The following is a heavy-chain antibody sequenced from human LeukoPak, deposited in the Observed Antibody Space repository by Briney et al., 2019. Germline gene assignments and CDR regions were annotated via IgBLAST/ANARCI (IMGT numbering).Heavy chain of an antibody. V-gene: IGHV4-34*01. Sequence: PSETLSLTCAVYGGSFNGYYWSWIRQPPGKGLEWIGEINHSGSTNYNPSLKSRVTISVDTSKNQFSLKLSSVTAADTAVYYCARQLNWFDPWGQGTLVTVSS. D-gene: IGHD1-1*01. CDR3: ARQLNWFDP. CDR2: INHSGST. J-gene: IGHJ5*02. CDR1: GGSFNGYY.